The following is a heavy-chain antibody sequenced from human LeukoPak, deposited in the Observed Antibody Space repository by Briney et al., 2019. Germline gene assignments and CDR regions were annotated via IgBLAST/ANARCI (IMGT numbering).Heavy chain of an antibody. V-gene: IGHV3-33*01. J-gene: IGHJ6*03. CDR1: GFSFRGYS. CDR2: IWYDGSQE. CDR3: ARGRGGYTDHDYMDV. D-gene: IGHD3-22*01. Sequence: QAGGSLRLSCVASGFSFRGYSMYWVRQAQGKGLEWVALIWYDGSQEYYADPVKGRFTISRDNSKNTVSRQMNSLGGEDTAVYYCARGRGGYTDHDYMDVGGKGTSVTVS.